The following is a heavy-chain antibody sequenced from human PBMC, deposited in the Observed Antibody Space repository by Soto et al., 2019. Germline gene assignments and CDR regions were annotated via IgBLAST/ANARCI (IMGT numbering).Heavy chain of an antibody. CDR1: GFTFSSYA. V-gene: IGHV3-23*01. D-gene: IGHD6-13*01. J-gene: IGHJ4*02. CDR3: AKDGPYSSSWYMGGLDY. CDR2: ISGSGGST. Sequence: SGGSLRLSCAASGFTFSSYAMSWVRQAPGKGLEWVSAISGSGGSTYYADSVKGRFTISRDNSKNTLYLQMNSLRAEDTAVYYCAKDGPYSSSWYMGGLDYWGQGTLVTVSS.